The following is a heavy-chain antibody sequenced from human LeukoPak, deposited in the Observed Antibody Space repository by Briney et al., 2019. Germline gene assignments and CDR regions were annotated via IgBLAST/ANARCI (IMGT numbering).Heavy chain of an antibody. CDR1: GFTFSSYG. V-gene: IGHV3-30*02. CDR3: ARGHDRLRYFDWLSSYFDY. CDR2: IRYDGSNK. J-gene: IGHJ4*02. D-gene: IGHD3-9*01. Sequence: GGSLRLSCAASGFTFSSYGMHWVRQAPGKGLEWVAFIRYDGSNKYYADSVKGRFTISRDNSKNTLYVQMNSLRAEDTAVYYCARGHDRLRYFDWLSSYFDYWGQGTLVTVSS.